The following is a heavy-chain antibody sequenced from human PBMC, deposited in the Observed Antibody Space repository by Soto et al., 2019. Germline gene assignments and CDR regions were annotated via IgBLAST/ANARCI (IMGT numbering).Heavy chain of an antibody. CDR1: GFTFPNYW. CDR3: ARVFAGGNGDYYYYYMDV. D-gene: IGHD3-16*01. V-gene: IGHV3-7*01. Sequence: GGSLRLSCAASGFTFPNYWMTWARQAPGKGLEWVANIRQDGGDKYYVDSVKGRFTISRDNAKNSLYLQMNSLRAEDTAVYYCARVFAGGNGDYYYYYMDVWGRGTTVTVSS. CDR2: IRQDGGDK. J-gene: IGHJ6*03.